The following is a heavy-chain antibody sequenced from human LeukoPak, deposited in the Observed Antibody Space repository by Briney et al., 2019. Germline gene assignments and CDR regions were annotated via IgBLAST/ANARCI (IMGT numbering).Heavy chain of an antibody. CDR3: ARSRGAPCGGDCSLSPHDAFDI. Sequence: VASVKVSCKASGGTFSSYAISWVRQAPGQGLEWMGGIIPIFGTANYAQKFQGRVTVTADESTSTAYMELSSLRSEDTAVYYCARSRGAPCGGDCSLSPHDAFDIWGQGTMVTVSS. D-gene: IGHD2-21*02. CDR2: IIPIFGTA. CDR1: GGTFSSYA. V-gene: IGHV1-69*01. J-gene: IGHJ3*02.